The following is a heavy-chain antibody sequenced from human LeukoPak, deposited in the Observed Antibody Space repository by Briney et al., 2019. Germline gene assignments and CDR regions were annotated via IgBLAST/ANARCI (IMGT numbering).Heavy chain of an antibody. D-gene: IGHD3-3*01. Sequence: ETLSLTCAVYGWSFNDHYWNWVRQAPGKGLEWVSSISSSSSYIYYADSVKGRFTISRDNAKNSLYLQMNSLRAEDTAVYYCARDGGYWGQGTLVTVSS. CDR1: GWSFNDHY. CDR3: ARDGGY. V-gene: IGHV3-21*01. J-gene: IGHJ4*02. CDR2: ISSSSSYI.